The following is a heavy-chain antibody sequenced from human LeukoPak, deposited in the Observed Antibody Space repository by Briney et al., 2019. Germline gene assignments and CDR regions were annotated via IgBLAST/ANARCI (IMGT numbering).Heavy chain of an antibody. D-gene: IGHD6-6*01. CDR1: GFTFSSYA. Sequence: PGRSLRLSCAASGFTFSSYAMHWVRQAPGKGLEWVAVISYDGSNKYYADSVKGRFTISRDNSKNTLYLQMNSLRAEDTAVYYCAKDYSSSSFGVIDYWGQGTLVTVSS. V-gene: IGHV3-30*04. J-gene: IGHJ4*02. CDR3: AKDYSSSSFGVIDY. CDR2: ISYDGSNK.